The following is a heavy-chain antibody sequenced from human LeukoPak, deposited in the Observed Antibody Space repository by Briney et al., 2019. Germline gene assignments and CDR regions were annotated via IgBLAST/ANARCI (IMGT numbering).Heavy chain of an antibody. CDR3: AREPNYYDSSGYREGY. CDR2: IRESGEST. V-gene: IGHV3-23*01. D-gene: IGHD3-22*01. CDR1: GFSFSSYD. Sequence: GGSLRLSCAASGFSFSSYDMSWVRQAPGKGLEWVSAIRESGESTYYADSVKGRFTISRDNAKNSLYLQMNSLRAEDTAVYYCAREPNYYDSSGYREGYWGQGTLVTVSS. J-gene: IGHJ4*02.